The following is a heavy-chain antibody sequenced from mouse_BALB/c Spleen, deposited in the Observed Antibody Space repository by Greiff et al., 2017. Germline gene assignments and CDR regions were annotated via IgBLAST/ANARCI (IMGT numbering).Heavy chain of an antibody. D-gene: IGHD1-2*01. CDR2: ISNGGGST. Sequence: EVQLVESGGGLVQPGGSLKLSCAASGFTFSSYTMSWVRQTPEKRLEWVAYISNGGGSTYYPDTVKGRFTISRDNAKNTLYLQVSSLKSEDTAMYYCARHELRLFAYWGQGTLVTVSA. V-gene: IGHV5-12-2*01. J-gene: IGHJ3*01. CDR1: GFTFSSYT. CDR3: ARHELRLFAY.